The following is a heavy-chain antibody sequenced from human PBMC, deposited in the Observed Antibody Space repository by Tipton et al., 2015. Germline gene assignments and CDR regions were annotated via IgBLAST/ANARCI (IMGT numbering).Heavy chain of an antibody. CDR3: TTNRAIGDV. CDR1: GFTFNNAW. J-gene: IGHJ6*02. CDR2: IKGQADGGTT. D-gene: IGHD2-21*01. Sequence: SLRLSCAASGFTFNNAWMSWARQAPGKGLEWVGRIKGQADGGTTIYSARVKGRFSISRDDSKNMAYLQMNSLKTDDTAVYYCTTNRAIGDVWGQGTTVTVSS. V-gene: IGHV3-15*01.